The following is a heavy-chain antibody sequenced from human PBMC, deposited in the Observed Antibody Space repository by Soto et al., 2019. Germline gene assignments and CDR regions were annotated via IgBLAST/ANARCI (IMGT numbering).Heavy chain of an antibody. CDR2: IYNSGRT. Sequence: SETLSLTGSVSCGSVMSYYWMWVRQPPGKGLEWFGYIYNSGRTNYNPSLKSRVTISLDTSKNRFSLKLTSVTAADTAVYYCARAFSGIAAFDIWGQGTMVTVSS. J-gene: IGHJ3*02. CDR1: CGSVMSYY. D-gene: IGHD1-26*01. V-gene: IGHV4-59*02. CDR3: ARAFSGIAAFDI.